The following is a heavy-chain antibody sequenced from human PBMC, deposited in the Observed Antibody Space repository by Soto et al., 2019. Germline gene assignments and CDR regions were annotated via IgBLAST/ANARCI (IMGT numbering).Heavy chain of an antibody. Sequence: GARILSGESFGLDWRSYWMGWVRQAPGKGLEWVAYINQAESEKYNVATVKGRFTSTTDNHKSSLYLQMNNLSAEDTDVYYCARGHKGLEVWGQGTTVTVSS. CDR3: ARGHKGLEV. CDR2: INQAESEK. CDR1: GLDWRSYW. J-gene: IGHJ6*02. V-gene: IGHV3-7*01.